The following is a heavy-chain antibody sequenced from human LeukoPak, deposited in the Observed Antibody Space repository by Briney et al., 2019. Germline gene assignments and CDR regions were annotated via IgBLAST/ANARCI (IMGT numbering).Heavy chain of an antibody. D-gene: IGHD3-22*01. V-gene: IGHV3-33*06. Sequence: GSLRLSCAASGFTFSSYGMHWVRQAPGKGLEWVAVIWYDESNKYYADSVKGRFTISRDNSKNTLYLQMNSLRAEDTAVYYCAKDSGYDSTPFFIDYWGQGTLVTVSS. J-gene: IGHJ4*02. CDR3: AKDSGYDSTPFFIDY. CDR1: GFTFSSYG. CDR2: IWYDESNK.